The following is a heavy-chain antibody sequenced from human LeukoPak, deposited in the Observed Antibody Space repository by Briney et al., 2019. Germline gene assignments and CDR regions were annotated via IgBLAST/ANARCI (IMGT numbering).Heavy chain of an antibody. V-gene: IGHV3-23*01. Sequence: GSLRLSCAASGFTFSSYAMSWVRQAPGKGLEWVSTVTSSGGSTYYADSVKGRFTNSRDNSKNTLYLQMNSLRAEDTAVYYCAKTMGAIDHDYWGQGTLVTVSS. CDR1: GFTFSSYA. J-gene: IGHJ4*02. CDR3: AKTMGAIDHDY. CDR2: VTSSGGST. D-gene: IGHD1-26*01.